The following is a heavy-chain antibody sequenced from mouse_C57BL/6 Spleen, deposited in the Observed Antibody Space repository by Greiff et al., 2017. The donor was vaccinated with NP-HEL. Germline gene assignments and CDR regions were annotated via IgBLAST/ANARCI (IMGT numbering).Heavy chain of an antibody. V-gene: IGHV5-4*01. CDR3: ARDDYEGYYFDY. CDR1: GFTFSSYA. CDR2: ISDGGSYT. J-gene: IGHJ2*01. Sequence: EVQGVESGGGLVKPGGSLKLSCAASGFTFSSYAMSWVRQTPEKRLEWVATISDGGSYTYYPDNVKGRFTISRDNAKNNLYLQMSHLKSEDTAMYYCARDDYEGYYFDYWGQGTTLTVSS. D-gene: IGHD2-4*01.